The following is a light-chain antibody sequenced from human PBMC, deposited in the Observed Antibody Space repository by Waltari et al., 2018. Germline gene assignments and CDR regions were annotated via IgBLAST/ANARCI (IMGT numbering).Light chain of an antibody. CDR3: QQYYSTPWT. J-gene: IGKJ1*01. V-gene: IGKV4-1*01. CDR1: QSILSSSNNRNF. Sequence: DIVMTQSPYILPVSLGERDNIKRKFSQSILSSSNNRNFLGWYQQKAGQPPKLLFYWASTREFGVPDRFSGSGSGTDFTLTISSLQAEDVAVYYCQQYYSTPWTFGQWTKVEIQ. CDR2: WAS.